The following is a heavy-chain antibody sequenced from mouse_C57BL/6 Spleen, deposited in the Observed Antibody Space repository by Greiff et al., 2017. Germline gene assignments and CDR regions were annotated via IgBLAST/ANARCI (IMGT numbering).Heavy chain of an antibody. CDR3: ARADYGSSPAWFAY. V-gene: IGHV14-3*01. CDR1: GFNIKNTY. J-gene: IGHJ3*01. D-gene: IGHD1-1*01. Sequence: EVQLVESVAELVRPGASVKLSCTASGFNIKNTYMHWVKQRPEQGLEWIGRIDPANGNTKYAPKFQGKATITADTSSNTAYLQLSSLTSEDTAIYYCARADYGSSPAWFAYWGQGTLVTVSA. CDR2: IDPANGNT.